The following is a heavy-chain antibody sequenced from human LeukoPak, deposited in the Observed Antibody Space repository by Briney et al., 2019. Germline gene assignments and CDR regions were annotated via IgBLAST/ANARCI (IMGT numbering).Heavy chain of an antibody. CDR3: ARMYYYDSSGYYSGINAFDI. D-gene: IGHD3-22*01. V-gene: IGHV1-46*01. Sequence: ASVKVSCKASGYTFTSYYMHWVRQAPGQGLEWMEIINPSGGSTSYAQKFQGRVTMTRDMSTSTVYMELSSLRSEDTAVYYCARMYYYDSSGYYSGINAFDIWGQGTMVTVSS. CDR2: INPSGGST. J-gene: IGHJ3*02. CDR1: GYTFTSYY.